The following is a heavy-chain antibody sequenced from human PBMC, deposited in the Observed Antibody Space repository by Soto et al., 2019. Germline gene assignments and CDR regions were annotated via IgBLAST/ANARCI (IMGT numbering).Heavy chain of an antibody. Sequence: SLRLSGAASGFTFSSYGMHWFRQAPGKGLEWVALISHDGNSDSYADSVKGRFTISRDNSKKTVDLQMNSLRAEDTAVYYCARDNDGSGHFSYFDFWGQGTPVTVSS. J-gene: IGHJ4*02. CDR1: GFTFSSYG. CDR2: ISHDGNSD. V-gene: IGHV3-30*03. D-gene: IGHD3-22*01. CDR3: ARDNDGSGHFSYFDF.